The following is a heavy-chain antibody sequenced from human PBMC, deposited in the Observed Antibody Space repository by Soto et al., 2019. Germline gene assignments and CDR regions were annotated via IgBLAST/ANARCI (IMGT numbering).Heavy chain of an antibody. CDR1: GYTFTGYY. D-gene: IGHD3-10*01. CDR2: INPNSGGT. V-gene: IGHV1-2*02. CDR3: ARFSTMVRGRCMDV. Sequence: ASVKVSCKASGYTFTGYYMHWVRQAPGQGLEWMGWINPNSGGTNYAQKFQGRVTMTRDTSISTAYMELSRLRSDDTAVYYCARFSTMVRGRCMDVWGQGTTVTVSS. J-gene: IGHJ6*02.